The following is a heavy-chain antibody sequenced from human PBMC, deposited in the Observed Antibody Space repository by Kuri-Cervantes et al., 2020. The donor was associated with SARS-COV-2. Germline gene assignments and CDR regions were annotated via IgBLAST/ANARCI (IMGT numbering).Heavy chain of an antibody. Sequence: GESLKISCAASGFTFSSYEMNWVRQAPGKGPEWVSYISSSGSTIYYADSVKGRFTISRDNAKNSLYLQMNSLRAEDTAVYYCAREGGDYGDYYYYGMDVWGQGTTVTVSS. J-gene: IGHJ6*02. V-gene: IGHV3-48*03. CDR2: ISSSGSTI. CDR3: AREGGDYGDYYYYGMDV. D-gene: IGHD4-17*01. CDR1: GFTFSSYE.